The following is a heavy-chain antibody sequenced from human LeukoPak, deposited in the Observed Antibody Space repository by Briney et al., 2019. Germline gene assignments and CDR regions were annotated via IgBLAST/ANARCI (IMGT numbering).Heavy chain of an antibody. CDR1: GGSFSGYY. V-gene: IGHV4-34*01. J-gene: IGHJ5*02. CDR3: ARGSGYCSSTSCPNWFDP. Sequence: SETLSFTCAVYGGSFSGYYWSWIRQPPGKGLEWIGEINHSGSTNYNPSLKSRVTISVDTSKNQFSLKLSSVTAADTAVYYCARGSGYCSSTSCPNWFDPWGQGTLVTVSS. D-gene: IGHD2-2*01. CDR2: INHSGST.